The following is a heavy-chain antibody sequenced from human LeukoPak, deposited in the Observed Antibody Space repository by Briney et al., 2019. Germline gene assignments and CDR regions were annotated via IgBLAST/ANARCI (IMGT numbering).Heavy chain of an antibody. Sequence: PGGSLRLSCAASGFIFSHYYMSGVRQAPGNGLEWVGSFRNKPNGGTTEWTTSVKGTFTISRDDSKSITYLQMKSLKTEDTAVYYCSRGFILIVVVITIRMVVDYWGQGTLVTVSS. V-gene: IGHV3-22*01. D-gene: IGHD3-22*01. CDR3: SRGFILIVVVITIRMVVDY. CDR2: FRNKPNGGTT. CDR1: GFIFSHYY. J-gene: IGHJ4*02.